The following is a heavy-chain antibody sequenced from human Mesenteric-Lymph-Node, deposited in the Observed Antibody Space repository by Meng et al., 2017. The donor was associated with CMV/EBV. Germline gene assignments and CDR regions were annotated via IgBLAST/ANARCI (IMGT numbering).Heavy chain of an antibody. Sequence: GESLKISCAASGFTVSSNYMTWVRQAPGKGLEWVSIIYSGGDTYYADSVKGRFTISRDNAKNSLYLQMNSLRAEDTAVYYCARETRSDIVVVPAAIRGNWGQGTLVTVSS. V-gene: IGHV3-53*01. D-gene: IGHD2-2*01. CDR2: IYSGGDT. J-gene: IGHJ4*02. CDR3: ARETRSDIVVVPAAIRGN. CDR1: GFTVSSNY.